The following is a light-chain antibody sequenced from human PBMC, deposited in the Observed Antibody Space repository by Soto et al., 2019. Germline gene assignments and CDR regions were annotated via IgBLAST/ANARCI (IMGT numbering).Light chain of an antibody. CDR1: QSVSNN. J-gene: IGKJ1*01. CDR3: QQSYSTLQT. V-gene: IGKV3-15*01. CDR2: GAS. Sequence: EIVLTQSPGTLSLSPGERATLSCRASQSVSNNYLAWYQQKPGQAPRLLIYGASTRATGIPARFSGSGSGTEFTLTISSLQSEDFATYYCQQSYSTLQTFGQGTKVDIK.